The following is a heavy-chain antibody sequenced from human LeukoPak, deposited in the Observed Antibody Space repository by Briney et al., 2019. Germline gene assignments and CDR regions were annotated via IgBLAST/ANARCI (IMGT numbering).Heavy chain of an antibody. CDR2: INHSGST. V-gene: IGHV4-34*01. J-gene: IGHJ5*02. Sequence: SETLSLTCAVYGGSFSGYYWSWIRQPPGKGLEWIGEINHSGSTNYNPSLKSRVTISVDTSKNQFSLKLSSVTAVDTAVYYCARDMGYCSSTSCYTGSKTNWFDPWGQGTLVTVSS. D-gene: IGHD2-2*02. CDR1: GGSFSGYY. CDR3: ARDMGYCSSTSCYTGSKTNWFDP.